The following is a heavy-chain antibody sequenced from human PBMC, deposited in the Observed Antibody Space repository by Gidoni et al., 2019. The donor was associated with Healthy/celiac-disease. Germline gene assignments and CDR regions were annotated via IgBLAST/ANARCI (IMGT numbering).Heavy chain of an antibody. D-gene: IGHD2-15*01. J-gene: IGHJ5*02. Sequence: EVQLLESGAGLVQHGGSGRLSCAACGCTISSYAMSWVGQAPGKGLDWVSAISGSGGSTYYADSVKGRFTISRDNSKNTLYLQMNSLRAEDTAVYYCAKADCSGGSCYSSPWGQGTLVTVSS. CDR2: ISGSGGST. CDR1: GCTISSYA. CDR3: AKADCSGGSCYSSP. V-gene: IGHV3-23*01.